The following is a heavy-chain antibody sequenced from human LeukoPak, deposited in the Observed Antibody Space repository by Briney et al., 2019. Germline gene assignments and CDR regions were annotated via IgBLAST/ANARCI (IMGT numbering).Heavy chain of an antibody. CDR2: IIPILGIA. V-gene: IGHV1-69*02. CDR3: AGMGVVVPAGQDGTFDP. D-gene: IGHD2-2*01. CDR1: GGTFSSYT. Sequence: GASVKVSCKASGGTFSSYTISWVRQAPGQGLEWMGRIIPILGIANYAQKFQGRVTITADKSTSTAYMELSSLRSEDTAVYYCAGMGVVVPAGQDGTFDPWGQGTLVTVSS. J-gene: IGHJ5*02.